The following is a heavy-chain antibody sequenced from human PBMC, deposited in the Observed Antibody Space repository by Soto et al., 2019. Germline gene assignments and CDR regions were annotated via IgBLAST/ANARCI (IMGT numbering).Heavy chain of an antibody. J-gene: IGHJ4*02. V-gene: IGHV1-46*01. D-gene: IGHD6-6*01. CDR3: ARGLASGDY. CDR1: GYTFTNFY. Sequence: QVQLVQSGAEVKEPGASVKISCKGSGYTFTNFYIHWVRQAPGQGLEWMGIVNPNGGSTNYAQNFKGRITISRDTSTSTVYMDLSSLRSEDKAVYYCARGLASGDYWGQGTLVTVSS. CDR2: VNPNGGST.